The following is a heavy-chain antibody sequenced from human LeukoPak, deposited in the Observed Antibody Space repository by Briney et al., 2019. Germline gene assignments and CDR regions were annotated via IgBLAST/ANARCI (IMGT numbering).Heavy chain of an antibody. D-gene: IGHD2-15*01. CDR1: GFTFSSYA. CDR3: TVRYCSGGSCYGVDY. V-gene: IGHV3-23*01. J-gene: IGHJ4*02. CDR2: ISGSGGST. Sequence: PGGSLRLSCAASGFTFSSYAMSWVRQAPGKGLEWVSAISGSGGSTYYADSVKGRFTISRDNSKNTLYLQMNSLKTEDTAVYYCTVRYCSGGSCYGVDYWGQGTLVTVSS.